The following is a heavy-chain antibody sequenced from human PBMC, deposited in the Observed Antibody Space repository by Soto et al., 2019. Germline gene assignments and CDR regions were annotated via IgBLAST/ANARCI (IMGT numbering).Heavy chain of an antibody. J-gene: IGHJ5*02. CDR3: ARENSSSWTNIINWFDP. CDR1: GDSVSSNSAA. Sequence: SQTLSLTCAISGDSVSSNSAAWNWIRQSPSRGLEWLGRTYYRSKWYNDYAVSVKSRITINPDTSKNQFSLQLNSVTPEDTAVYYCARENSSSWTNIINWFDPWGQGNLVTVSS. CDR2: TYYRSKWYN. V-gene: IGHV6-1*01. D-gene: IGHD6-13*01.